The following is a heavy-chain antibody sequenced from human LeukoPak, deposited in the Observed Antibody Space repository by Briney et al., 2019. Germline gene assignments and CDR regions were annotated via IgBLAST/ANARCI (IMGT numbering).Heavy chain of an antibody. CDR3: ARGYSNYEY. Sequence: ASVKVSCKASGCTFTGYYMHWVRQAPGQGLEWMGWINPNNGGTNYAQKSQGRVTMTRDTSISPAYTEPSSLRPAAPAVYYCARGYSNYEYWGQGTLVTVSS. CDR1: GCTFTGYY. CDR2: INPNNGGT. V-gene: IGHV1-2*02. J-gene: IGHJ4*02. D-gene: IGHD4-11*01.